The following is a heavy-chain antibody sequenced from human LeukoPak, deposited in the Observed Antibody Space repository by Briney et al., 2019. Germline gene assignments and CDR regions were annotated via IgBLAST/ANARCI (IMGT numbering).Heavy chain of an antibody. J-gene: IGHJ2*01. V-gene: IGHV1-69*13. Sequence: GASVKVSCKASGGTFSSYAISWVRQAPGQGLEWMGGIIPIFGTANYAQKFQGRVTITADEPTSTAYMELSSLRSEDTAVYYCARYGSGSHRGYWYFDLWGRGTLVTVSS. CDR3: ARYGSGSHRGYWYFDL. CDR1: GGTFSSYA. D-gene: IGHD3-10*01. CDR2: IIPIFGTA.